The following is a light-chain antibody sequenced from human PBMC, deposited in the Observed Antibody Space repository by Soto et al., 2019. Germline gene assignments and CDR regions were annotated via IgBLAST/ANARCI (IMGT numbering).Light chain of an antibody. CDR2: DVS. CDR1: SSDVGGYNY. Sequence: QSALTQPASVSASPGQSITISCTGTSSDVGGYNYVSWYQQHPGKAPKLMIYDVSNRPSGVSNRFSGSKSGNTASLTISGLQAEDEADYYCSSYTSSSPYVFGTGTKLT. V-gene: IGLV2-14*01. J-gene: IGLJ1*01. CDR3: SSYTSSSPYV.